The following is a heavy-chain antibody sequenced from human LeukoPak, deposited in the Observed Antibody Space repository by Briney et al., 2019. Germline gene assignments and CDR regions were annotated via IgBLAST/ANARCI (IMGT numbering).Heavy chain of an antibody. Sequence: SETLSLTCAVYGGSFSGYYWSWIRQPPGKGLEWIGEINHSGSTNYNPSLKSRVTISVDTSKNQFSLKLSSVTAADTAVYYCAKGIAALVLNWFDPWGQGTLVTVSS. V-gene: IGHV4-34*01. CDR2: INHSGST. D-gene: IGHD6-6*01. CDR3: AKGIAALVLNWFDP. J-gene: IGHJ5*02. CDR1: GGSFSGYY.